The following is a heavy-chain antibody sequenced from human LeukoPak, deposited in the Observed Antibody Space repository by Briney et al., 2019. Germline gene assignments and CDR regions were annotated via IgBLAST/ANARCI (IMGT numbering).Heavy chain of an antibody. CDR3: AKLYYDFWSGYQYFDY. D-gene: IGHD3-3*01. V-gene: IGHV3-7*01. Sequence: PGASLRLSCAASGFSFSIYGMSWVRQAPGKGLEWVANIKQDGGEKCYVDSVKGRFTISRDNAKNSLYLQMNSLRAEDTAVYYCAKLYYDFWSGYQYFDYWGQGTLVTVSS. CDR2: IKQDGGEK. J-gene: IGHJ4*02. CDR1: GFSFSIYG.